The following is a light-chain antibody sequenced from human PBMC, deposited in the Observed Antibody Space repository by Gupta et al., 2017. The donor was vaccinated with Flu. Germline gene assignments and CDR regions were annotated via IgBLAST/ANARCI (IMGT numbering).Light chain of an antibody. CDR1: QTISSDY. J-gene: IGKJ4*01. Sequence: DIVLTQSRGTLYFYPGERASTSCRASQTISSDYLAWYQQKPGQAPRLLIYGASSMATGIPYRFSGSGSGTDFNVTISSLEPEDFAVYYCQQFGDFPLSFGRGTKVEIK. CDR2: GAS. CDR3: QQFGDFPLS. V-gene: IGKV3-20*01.